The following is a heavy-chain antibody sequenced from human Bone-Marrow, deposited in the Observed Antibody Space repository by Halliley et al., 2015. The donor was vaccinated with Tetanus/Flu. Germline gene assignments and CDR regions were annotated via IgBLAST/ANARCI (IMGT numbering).Heavy chain of an antibody. V-gene: IGHV3-74*01. J-gene: IGHJ4*02. CDR2: ICEDESIS. Sequence: KGVGWVSRICEDESISSYADSVMGRFTISRDNTKNTVSLQMNSLRVEDTAVYYCARDIRGANFWGQGTLVTVSS. CDR3: ARDIRGANF. D-gene: IGHD3-10*01.